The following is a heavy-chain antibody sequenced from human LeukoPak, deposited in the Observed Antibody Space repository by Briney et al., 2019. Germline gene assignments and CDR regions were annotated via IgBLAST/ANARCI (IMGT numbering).Heavy chain of an antibody. J-gene: IGHJ4*02. Sequence: GASVKVSCKASGYTFDNYGISWVRQAPGQGLELMGWISGYNRNTKYAQRLQGRVIMTTDTSTSTVYMELRSLRSDDTAIYYCARDGLRSEWSYFDYWGQGTLVTVSS. CDR2: ISGYNRNT. CDR1: GYTFDNYG. V-gene: IGHV1-18*01. D-gene: IGHD3-3*01. CDR3: ARDGLRSEWSYFDY.